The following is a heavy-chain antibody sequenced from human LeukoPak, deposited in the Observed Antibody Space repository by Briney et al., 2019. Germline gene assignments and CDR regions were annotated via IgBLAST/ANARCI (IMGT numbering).Heavy chain of an antibody. CDR1: GYTFTSYG. V-gene: IGHV1-18*01. D-gene: IGHD3-22*01. Sequence: ASVKVSCKASGYTFTSYGISWVRQAPGQGLEWMGWISAYNGNTNYAQKLQGRVTMTTDTSTSTAYMELRRLRSDDTAVYYCARNPGLYYYDSSGYLDYWGQGTLATVSS. CDR2: ISAYNGNT. J-gene: IGHJ4*02. CDR3: ARNPGLYYYDSSGYLDY.